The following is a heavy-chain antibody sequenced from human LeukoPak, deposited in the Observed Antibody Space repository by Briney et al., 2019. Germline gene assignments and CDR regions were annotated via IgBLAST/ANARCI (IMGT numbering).Heavy chain of an antibody. CDR2: INHSGST. J-gene: IGHJ4*02. V-gene: IGHV4-39*07. CDR3: ARGPRWMGYCTNGVCQPDRRTRYYFDY. CDR1: GGSISSSSYY. Sequence: SETLSLTCTVSGGSISSSSYYWSWIRQPPGKGLEWIGEINHSGSTNYNPSLKSRVTISVDTSKNQFSLKLSSVTAADTAVYYCARGPRWMGYCTNGVCQPDRRTRYYFDYWGQGTLVTVSS. D-gene: IGHD2-8*01.